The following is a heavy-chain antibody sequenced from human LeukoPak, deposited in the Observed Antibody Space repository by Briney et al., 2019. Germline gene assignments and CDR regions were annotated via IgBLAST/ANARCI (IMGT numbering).Heavy chain of an antibody. CDR2: IIPIFGTA. V-gene: IGHV1-69*05. J-gene: IGHJ5*02. D-gene: IGHD2-2*01. CDR1: GGTFSSYA. CDR3: ARACSTSCPRDNWFDP. Sequence: SVKVSCKASGGTFSSYAISWVRQAPGQGLEWMGRIIPIFGTANYAQKFQGRVTITTDESTSTAYMKLSSLRSEDTAVYYCARACSTSCPRDNWFDPWGQGTLVTVSS.